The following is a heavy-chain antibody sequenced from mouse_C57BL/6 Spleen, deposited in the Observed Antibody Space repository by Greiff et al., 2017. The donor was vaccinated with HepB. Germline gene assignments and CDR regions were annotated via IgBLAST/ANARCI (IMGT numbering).Heavy chain of an antibody. Sequence: QVQLQQPGAELVKPGASVKLSCKASGYTFTSYWMQWVKQRPGQGLEWIGEIDTSDSYTNYNQKFKGKATLTVDTSTSTAYMQLSSLTSEDSAFYYGARSYEKAYWGQGTLVTVSA. V-gene: IGHV1-50*01. J-gene: IGHJ3*01. CDR1: GYTFTSYW. CDR2: IDTSDSYT. CDR3: ARSYEKAY. D-gene: IGHD2-3*01.